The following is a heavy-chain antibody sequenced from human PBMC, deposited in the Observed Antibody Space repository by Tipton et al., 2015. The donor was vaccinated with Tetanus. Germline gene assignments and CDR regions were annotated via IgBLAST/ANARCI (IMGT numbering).Heavy chain of an antibody. CDR2: IYPCDYDT. CDR1: GYSFTSYW. Sequence: QLVQSGAEVKKPGESLKISCKGSGYSFTSYWIGWVRQMPGKGLEWTGFIYPCDYDTSYSPSFQGQVTISADKPNSTAYLQWSSLKASDSAMYYCARRGPDAFDIWGQGTMVTVSS. D-gene: IGHD5-12*01. V-gene: IGHV5-51*01. CDR3: ARRGPDAFDI. J-gene: IGHJ3*02.